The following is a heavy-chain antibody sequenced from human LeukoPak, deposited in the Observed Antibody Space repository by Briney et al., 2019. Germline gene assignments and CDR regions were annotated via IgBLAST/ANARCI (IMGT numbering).Heavy chain of an antibody. CDR2: IYYSGST. J-gene: IGHJ6*02. CDR3: ARCNSRDYYYGVDV. Sequence: PSETLPVTCTVSGGSLGTYYWSWSRQPPGRGLDWVGYIYYSGSTNSNPSLKSRATLPVDTSKNHLSLQLTSVTAADTAVYYCARCNSRDYYYGVDVRGPEITVTVSS. CDR1: GGSLGTYY. D-gene: IGHD4-11*01. V-gene: IGHV4-59*01.